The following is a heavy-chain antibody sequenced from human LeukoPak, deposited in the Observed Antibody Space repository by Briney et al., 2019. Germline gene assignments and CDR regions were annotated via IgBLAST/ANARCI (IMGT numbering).Heavy chain of an antibody. CDR1: GGSISSSNW. J-gene: IGHJ4*02. Sequence: SETLSLTCAVSGGSISSSNWWSWVRQPPGKGLEWIGEIYHSGSTNYNPSLKSRVTISVDTSKNQFSLKLSSVTAADTAVYYCAHYYGSGSYYYFDYWGQGTLVTVSS. CDR3: AHYYGSGSYYYFDY. D-gene: IGHD3-10*01. CDR2: IYHSGST. V-gene: IGHV4-4*02.